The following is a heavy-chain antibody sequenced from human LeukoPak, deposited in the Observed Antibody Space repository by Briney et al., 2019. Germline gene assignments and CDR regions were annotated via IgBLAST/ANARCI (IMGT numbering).Heavy chain of an antibody. CDR3: ARPVTPGEVFDY. CDR1: GYTFTGYY. CDR2: INPNSGGT. J-gene: IGHJ4*02. V-gene: IGHV1-2*02. D-gene: IGHD4-17*01. Sequence: GASVKVSCKASGYTFTGYYVHWVRQAPGQGLEWMGWINPNSGGTNYAQKFQGRVTMTRDTSISTAYMELSRLRSDDTAVYYCARPVTPGEVFDYWGQGTLVTVSS.